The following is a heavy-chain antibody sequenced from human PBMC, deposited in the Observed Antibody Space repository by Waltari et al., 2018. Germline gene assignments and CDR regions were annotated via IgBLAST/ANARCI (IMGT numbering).Heavy chain of an antibody. CDR1: GYTFTSYY. D-gene: IGHD7-27*01. J-gene: IGHJ4*02. CDR2: INPSGGST. CDR3: ARSEGTGYYFDY. V-gene: IGHV1-46*01. Sequence: QVQLVQSGAEVKKPGASVKVSCKASGYTFTSYYMNWVRQAPGQGLEWMGIINPSGGSTSYAHKFQGIVTMTMDTSTSTFYMELSSLRSEDTAVYYCARSEGTGYYFDYWGQGTLVTVSS.